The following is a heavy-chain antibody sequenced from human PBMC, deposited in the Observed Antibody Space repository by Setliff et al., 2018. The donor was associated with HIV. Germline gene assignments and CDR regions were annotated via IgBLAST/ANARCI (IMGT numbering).Heavy chain of an antibody. CDR1: GYTFSSNY. D-gene: IGHD6-13*01. J-gene: IGHJ4*02. V-gene: IGHV1-46*01. CDR3: ARSRDRSSWYDFDY. Sequence: ASVKVSCKASGYTFSSNYMHWVRQAPGQGLEWMGLINPTGDITFYPQKFQARVTMTRDTSASTVYLELRSLRSEDTAVYYCARSRDRSSWYDFDYWGQGTLVTVSS. CDR2: INPTGDIT.